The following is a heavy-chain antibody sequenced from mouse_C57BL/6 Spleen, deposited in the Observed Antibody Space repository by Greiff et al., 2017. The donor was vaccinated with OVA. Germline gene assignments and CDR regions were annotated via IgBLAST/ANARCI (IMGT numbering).Heavy chain of an antibody. CDR1: GYTFTSYW. V-gene: IGHV1-69*01. J-gene: IGHJ2*01. CDR2: IDPSDSYT. Sequence: QVQLQQPGAELVMPGASVKLSCKASGYTFTSYWMHWVKQRPGQGLEWIGEIDPSDSYTNYNQKFKGKSTLTVDKSSSTAYMQLSSLTSEDSAVYYCARSSNFLFDDWGQGTTLTVSS. D-gene: IGHD2-5*01. CDR3: ARSSNFLFDD.